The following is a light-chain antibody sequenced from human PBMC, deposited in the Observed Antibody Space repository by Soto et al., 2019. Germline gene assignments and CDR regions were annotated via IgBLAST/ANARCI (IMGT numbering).Light chain of an antibody. CDR3: QKCKVAPFT. CDR2: AAS. Sequence: DIQMTQSPSSLSASVGDRVTITFRASQGISNYLAWYQQKPGKVPKLLIYAASTLQSGVPSRFSGSGSGTDFTLTISSLQPEDVATYYCQKCKVAPFTFGGGTRVDIK. CDR1: QGISNY. J-gene: IGKJ4*01. V-gene: IGKV1-27*01.